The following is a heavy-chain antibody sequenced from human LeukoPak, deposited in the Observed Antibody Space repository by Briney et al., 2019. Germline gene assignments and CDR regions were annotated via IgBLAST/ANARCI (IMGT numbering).Heavy chain of an antibody. CDR3: ARGQDGEARRWAFDI. Sequence: SETLSLTCTVSGGSISSYYWSWIRQPPGKGLEWIGEINHSGSTNYNPSLKSRVTISVDTSKNQFSLKLSSVTAADTAVYYCARGQDGEARRWAFDIWGQGTMVTVSS. CDR2: INHSGST. V-gene: IGHV4-34*01. D-gene: IGHD4-17*01. CDR1: GGSISSYY. J-gene: IGHJ3*02.